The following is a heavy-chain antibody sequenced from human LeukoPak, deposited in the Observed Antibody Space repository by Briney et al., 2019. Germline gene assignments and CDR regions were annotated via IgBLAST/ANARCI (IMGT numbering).Heavy chain of an antibody. Sequence: SVKVSCKASGGTFSRYAISWVRQAPGQGLEWMGGNSPIFGTVNYAQKFQGRVTITADESTSTAYMEVSSLRSEDTAVYYCAREGGYSTDDYYYGMDVWGQGTTVTVSS. J-gene: IGHJ6*02. CDR3: AREGGYSTDDYYYGMDV. V-gene: IGHV1-69*13. D-gene: IGHD4-11*01. CDR1: GGTFSRYA. CDR2: NSPIFGTV.